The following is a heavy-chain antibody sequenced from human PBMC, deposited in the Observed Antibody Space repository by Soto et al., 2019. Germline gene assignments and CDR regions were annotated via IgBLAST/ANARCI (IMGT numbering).Heavy chain of an antibody. CDR1: GFTFDDYA. Sequence: EVQLVESGGGLAQPGRSLRLSCAASGFTFDDYAMHWVRQAPGKGLEWVSGISWNPGSIGYADSVKGRFTISRDNAKNSLYLQMNSLRAEDTALYYCAKTLKGGSGRFYGMDVWGQGTTVTVSS. CDR2: ISWNPGSI. D-gene: IGHD3-10*01. J-gene: IGHJ6*02. V-gene: IGHV3-9*01. CDR3: AKTLKGGSGRFYGMDV.